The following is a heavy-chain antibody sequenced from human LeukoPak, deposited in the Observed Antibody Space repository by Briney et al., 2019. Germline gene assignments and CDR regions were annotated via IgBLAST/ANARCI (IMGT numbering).Heavy chain of an antibody. D-gene: IGHD2-2*01. J-gene: IGHJ6*03. CDR2: ISSSGSTI. V-gene: IGHV3-11*04. Sequence: GGSLRLSCAASGFTFSDYYMSWIRQAPGKGLEWVSYISSSGSTIYYADSVKGRFTISRDNAKNSLYLQMNSLRAEDTAVYYCARSYCSRTSFKTGSYYYYMDVWGKGTTVTVSS. CDR1: GFTFSDYY. CDR3: ARSYCSRTSFKTGSYYYYMDV.